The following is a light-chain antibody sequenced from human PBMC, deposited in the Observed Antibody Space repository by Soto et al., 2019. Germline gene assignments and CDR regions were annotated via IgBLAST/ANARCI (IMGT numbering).Light chain of an antibody. CDR1: QSVSNSF. CDR3: QQYGSTPMT. Sequence: GLTQSPGTLSLSTGERATLSCRASQSVSNSFLAWYQQKPGQAPRLLMYGATSRATGIPDRFSGSGSGTDFTLTISRLEPEDFAVYSCQQYGSTPMTFGQGTKV. V-gene: IGKV3-20*01. J-gene: IGKJ1*01. CDR2: GAT.